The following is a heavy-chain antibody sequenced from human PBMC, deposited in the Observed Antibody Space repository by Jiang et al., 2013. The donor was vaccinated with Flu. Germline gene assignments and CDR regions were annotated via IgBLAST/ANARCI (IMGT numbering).Heavy chain of an antibody. CDR1: GYSFPNYW. D-gene: IGHD3-10*01. Sequence: PGDSLKISCKGSGYSFPNYWIGWVRQMPGKGLEWMGIIYPGDSDTKYSPSFQGQVTISADKSISTAYLQWSSLKASDTAMYYCARHAASCYYGLGSYCLPDGGMDVWGQGTTVTVSS. CDR3: ARHAASCYYGLGSYCLPDGGMDV. V-gene: IGHV5-51*01. CDR2: IYPGDSDT. J-gene: IGHJ6*02.